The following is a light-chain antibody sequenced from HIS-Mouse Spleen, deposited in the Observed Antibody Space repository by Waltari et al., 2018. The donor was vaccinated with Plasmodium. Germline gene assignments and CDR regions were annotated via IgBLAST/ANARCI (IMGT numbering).Light chain of an antibody. V-gene: IGKV1-12*01. CDR1: QGISRW. CDR2: AAS. CDR3: QQANSFPLT. J-gene: IGKJ4*01. Sequence: DIQMTQSPSSLSASVGDRVTITCRPSQGISRWLAWYQQKQGKAPKRLIYAASSWQSGVPSRFSGSGSGTDFTLTISSLQPEDFATYYCQQANSFPLTFGGGTKVEIK.